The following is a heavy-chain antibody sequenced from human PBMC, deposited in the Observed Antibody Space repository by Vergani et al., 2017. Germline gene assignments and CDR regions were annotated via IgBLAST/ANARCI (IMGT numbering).Heavy chain of an antibody. CDR1: GFTFSSYS. D-gene: IGHD4-17*01. CDR3: ARSFHDHGDFYPIGDY. Sequence: EVQLVESGGGLVKPGGSLRLSCAASGFTFSSYSMNWVRQAPGKGLEWVSSISSSSSYIYYADSVKGRFTISRDNAKNSLYLQMNSLRAEDTAVYYCARSFHDHGDFYPIGDYWGQGTLVTVSS. CDR2: ISSSSSYI. J-gene: IGHJ4*02. V-gene: IGHV3-21*01.